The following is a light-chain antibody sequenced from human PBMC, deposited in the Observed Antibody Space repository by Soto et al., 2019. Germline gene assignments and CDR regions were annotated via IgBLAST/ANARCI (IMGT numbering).Light chain of an antibody. CDR3: QQSYSTLT. CDR2: AAS. CDR1: QSISSY. Sequence: DIQMTQSPSSLSASVGDRVTITCRASQSISSYLNWYQQKPGKAPKLLIYAASSLQSGVPSRFNGSGSGTDFTLTISSLQPEYFATYYCQQSYSTLTFGPGTKVDIK. V-gene: IGKV1-39*01. J-gene: IGKJ3*01.